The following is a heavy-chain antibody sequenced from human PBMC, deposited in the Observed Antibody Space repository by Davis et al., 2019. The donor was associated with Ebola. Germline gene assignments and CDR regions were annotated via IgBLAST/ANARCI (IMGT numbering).Heavy chain of an antibody. D-gene: IGHD1-14*01. J-gene: IGHJ6*02. CDR1: GYTFSIHA. CDR2: ISGSGGST. CDR3: ARGGETVTGTASHGMDV. Sequence: GESLKISCAASGYTFSIHAMSWVRQAPGKGLEWVSAISGSGGSTYYADSVKGRFTISRDNSKNTLYLQMNSLRAEDTAVYYCARGGETVTGTASHGMDVWGQGTTVTVSS. V-gene: IGHV3-23*01.